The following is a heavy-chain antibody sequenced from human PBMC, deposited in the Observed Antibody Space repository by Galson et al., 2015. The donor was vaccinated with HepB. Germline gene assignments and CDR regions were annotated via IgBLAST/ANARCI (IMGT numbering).Heavy chain of an antibody. CDR3: ARPDYGGNHYDY. J-gene: IGHJ4*01. V-gene: IGHV1-18*04. CDR1: GYTFTSYG. D-gene: IGHD4-23*01. CDR2: ISAYNGNT. Sequence: SCKASGYTFTSYGISWVRQAPGQGLEWMGWISAYNGNTNYAQKLQGRVTMTTDTSTSTAYMELRSLRSDDTAVYYCARPDYGGNHYDYWGHGTLVTVAS.